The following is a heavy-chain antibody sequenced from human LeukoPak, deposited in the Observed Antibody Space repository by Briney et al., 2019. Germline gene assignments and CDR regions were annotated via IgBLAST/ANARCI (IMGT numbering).Heavy chain of an antibody. Sequence: GGSLRLSCAASGFTFSSYWMSWVRQVPGKGLEWVANIKQDGSEKYYVDSVKGRFTISRDNAKNSLYLQMNSLRAEDTAVYYCARDSSLLAYNWFDPWGQGTLVTVFS. CDR1: GFTFSSYW. CDR2: IKQDGSEK. V-gene: IGHV3-7*01. CDR3: ARDSSLLAYNWFDP. J-gene: IGHJ5*02.